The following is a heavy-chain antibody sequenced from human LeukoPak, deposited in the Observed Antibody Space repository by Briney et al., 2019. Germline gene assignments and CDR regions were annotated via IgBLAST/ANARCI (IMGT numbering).Heavy chain of an antibody. CDR3: ARDAHGDYPVDY. J-gene: IGHJ4*02. CDR1: GYTFTSYY. Sequence: ASVKVSCKASGYTFTSYYMHWVRQAPGQGLKWMGIINPSGGSTSYAQKFQGRVTMTRDMSTSTVYMELSSLRSEDTAVYYCARDAHGDYPVDYWGQGTLVTVSS. CDR2: INPSGGST. D-gene: IGHD4-17*01. V-gene: IGHV1-46*01.